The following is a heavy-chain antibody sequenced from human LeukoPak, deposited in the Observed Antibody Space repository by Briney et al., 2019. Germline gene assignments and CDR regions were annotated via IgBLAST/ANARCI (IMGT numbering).Heavy chain of an antibody. J-gene: IGHJ6*04. Sequence: PGGSLRLSCAASGFTVSSNYMSWVRQAPGKGLEWVSVIYSGGSTYYADSVKGRFTISRDNSKNTLYLQMNSLRAEDTAVYYCARDGCSGGSCYTPREYYYYGMDVWGKGTTATVSS. D-gene: IGHD2-15*01. CDR1: GFTVSSNY. CDR3: ARDGCSGGSCYTPREYYYYGMDV. V-gene: IGHV3-53*01. CDR2: IYSGGST.